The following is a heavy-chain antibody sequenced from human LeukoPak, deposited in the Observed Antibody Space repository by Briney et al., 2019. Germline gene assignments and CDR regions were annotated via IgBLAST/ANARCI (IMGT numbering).Heavy chain of an antibody. CDR1: GGSISSYY. D-gene: IGHD7-27*01. CDR2: IYYSGST. J-gene: IGHJ5*02. V-gene: IGHV4-59*08. CDR3: ARVNWGSGWFDP. Sequence: SETLSLTCTVSGGSISSYYWSWIRQPPGKGLEWIGYIYYSGSTNYNPSLKSRVTISVDTSKNQFSLKLSSVTAADTAVYYCARVNWGSGWFDPWGQGTLVTVSS.